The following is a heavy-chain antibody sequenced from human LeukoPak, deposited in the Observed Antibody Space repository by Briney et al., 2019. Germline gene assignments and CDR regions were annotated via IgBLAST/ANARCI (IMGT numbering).Heavy chain of an antibody. CDR3: ARDRARYYYESSADRHWFDP. CDR2: IDISGRTV. CDR1: GFTLSRYK. Sequence: GGSLRLSCVGSGFTLSRYKMNWVRQAPGKGLEWVSNIDISGRTVYYGDSVRGRFTVSRDNARDSLHLQMAGLTVEDTAVYYCARDRARYYYESSADRHWFDPWGQGMVVTVSS. D-gene: IGHD3-22*01. V-gene: IGHV3-48*01. J-gene: IGHJ5*02.